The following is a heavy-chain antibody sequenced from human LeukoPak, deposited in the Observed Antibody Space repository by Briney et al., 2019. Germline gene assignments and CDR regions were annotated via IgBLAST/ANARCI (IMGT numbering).Heavy chain of an antibody. Sequence: GGSLRLSCVGSGFTFRSHAMSWVRQAPEKGLEFVSGIYENGGTTYYADSVKGRFSISRDNSKNTLYPQMDSLRGEDTAVYYCAKDFRIGYSAHFDYWGQGALVTVSS. V-gene: IGHV3-23*01. CDR1: GFTFRSHA. J-gene: IGHJ4*02. CDR2: IYENGGTT. D-gene: IGHD2-21*01. CDR3: AKDFRIGYSAHFDY.